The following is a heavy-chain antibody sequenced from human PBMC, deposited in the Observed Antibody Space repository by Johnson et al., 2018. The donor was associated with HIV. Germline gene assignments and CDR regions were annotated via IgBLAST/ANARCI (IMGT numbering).Heavy chain of an antibody. V-gene: IGHV3-15*01. CDR3: TTDSKWFGELHDAFDI. D-gene: IGHD3-10*01. J-gene: IGHJ3*02. CDR2: ITSKTDGGTI. CDR1: GFTFSSYG. Sequence: MQLVESGGGVVQPGRSLRLSCAASGFTFSSYGMHWVRQAPGKGLEWVGRITSKTDGGTIDYAAHVKGRFTISRDDSKNTLYLQMNSLKTEDTAVYYCTTDSKWFGELHDAFDIWDQGTMVTVSS.